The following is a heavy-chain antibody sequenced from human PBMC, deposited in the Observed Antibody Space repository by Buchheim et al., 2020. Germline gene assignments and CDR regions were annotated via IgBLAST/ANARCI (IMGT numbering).Heavy chain of an antibody. CDR3: ARDDDFDWLAYGMDV. Sequence: EVQLVESGGGLVKPGGSLRLSCAASGFTFSSYSMNWVRQAPGKGLEWVSSISSSSYIYYADSVKGRFTISRDKAKNSLYLQMNSLRAEDTAVYYCARDDDFDWLAYGMDVWGQGTT. V-gene: IGHV3-21*01. CDR2: ISSSSYI. CDR1: GFTFSSYS. J-gene: IGHJ6*02. D-gene: IGHD3-9*01.